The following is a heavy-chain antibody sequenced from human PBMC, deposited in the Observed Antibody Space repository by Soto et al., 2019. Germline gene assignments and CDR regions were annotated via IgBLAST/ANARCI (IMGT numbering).Heavy chain of an antibody. D-gene: IGHD1-1*01. CDR1: GGSISSGGYY. Sequence: SETLSLTCTISGGSISSGGYYWSWIRQHPGKGLEWIGYIYYSGSTYYNPSRKSRVTISVDTSKNYLSLELTSVTAADTSVYSCGSLDGRNYSYSGMDVWGQGTTVTVSS. CDR2: IYYSGST. CDR3: GSLDGRNYSYSGMDV. J-gene: IGHJ6*02. V-gene: IGHV4-31*03.